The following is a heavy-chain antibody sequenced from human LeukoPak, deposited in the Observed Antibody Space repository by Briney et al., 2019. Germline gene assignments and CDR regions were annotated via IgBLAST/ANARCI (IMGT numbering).Heavy chain of an antibody. J-gene: IGHJ4*02. V-gene: IGHV4-38-2*02. Sequence: SETLSLTCTVSGYSISSGYYWGWIRQPPGKGLEWIGSIYHSGSTYYNPSLKSRVTISVDTSKNQFPLKLSSVTAADTAVYYCARQRYYYDSSGYPFDYWGQGTLVTVSS. CDR3: ARQRYYYDSSGYPFDY. CDR2: IYHSGST. CDR1: GYSISSGYY. D-gene: IGHD3-22*01.